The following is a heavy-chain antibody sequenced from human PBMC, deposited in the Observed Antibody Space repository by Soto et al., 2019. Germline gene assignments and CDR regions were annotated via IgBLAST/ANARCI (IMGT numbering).Heavy chain of an antibody. V-gene: IGHV4-34*01. CDR1: GGSFRGYY. CDR2: INHGGRT. J-gene: IGHJ4*02. D-gene: IGHD4-17*01. Sequence: QVQLQQWGAGLLKPSETLSLTCAVYGGSFRGYYCRWIRQPPGKGLEWVGEINHGGRTNYNPSLKSRVTMSVDPSRNQFSLKLRSVTAADTAVYYCAGDLHDGDYGAAHYWGQGTLVTVSS. CDR3: AGDLHDGDYGAAHY.